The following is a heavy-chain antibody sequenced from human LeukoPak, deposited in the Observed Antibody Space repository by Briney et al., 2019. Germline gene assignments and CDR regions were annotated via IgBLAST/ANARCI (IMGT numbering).Heavy chain of an antibody. CDR1: GFTFDDYA. D-gene: IGHD1-26*01. V-gene: IGHV3-43D*03. CDR2: ISWDGGST. J-gene: IGHJ4*02. Sequence: GGSLRLSCAASGFTFDDYAMHWVRQAPGKGLEWVSLISWDGGSTYYADSVKGRFTISRDNSKNSLYLQMNSLRVEDTAFYYCAKDQQFLQYSGSYFDSWGRGTMVTVSS. CDR3: AKDQQFLQYSGSYFDS.